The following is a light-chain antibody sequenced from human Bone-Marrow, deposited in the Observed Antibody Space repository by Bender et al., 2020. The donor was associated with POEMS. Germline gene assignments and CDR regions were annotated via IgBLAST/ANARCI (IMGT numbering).Light chain of an antibody. CDR2: DVS. CDR3: CSSARSNWV. CDR1: SGDVGGYNY. J-gene: IGLJ3*02. V-gene: IGLV2-11*01. Sequence: QSALTQPRSVSGSPGQSVTISCTGTSGDVGGYNYVSWYQHHPGKAPKLMIFDVSKRPSGVPDRFSASKSGNTASLTISGLQTEDEADYYCCSSARSNWVFGGGTKLTVL.